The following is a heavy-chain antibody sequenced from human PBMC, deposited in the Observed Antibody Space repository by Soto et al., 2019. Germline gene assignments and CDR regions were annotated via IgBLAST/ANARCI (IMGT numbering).Heavy chain of an antibody. Sequence: QVQLVQSGAEVKKPGSSVKVSCKASGGTFSSYAISWVRQAPGQGLERMGGIIPIFGTANYAQKFQGRVTITADESTSTAYMELSSLRSEDTAVYYCARGDDYSNYDYYYGMDVWGQGTTVTVSS. CDR3: ARGDDYSNYDYYYGMDV. CDR2: IIPIFGTA. CDR1: GGTFSSYA. J-gene: IGHJ6*02. V-gene: IGHV1-69*12. D-gene: IGHD4-4*01.